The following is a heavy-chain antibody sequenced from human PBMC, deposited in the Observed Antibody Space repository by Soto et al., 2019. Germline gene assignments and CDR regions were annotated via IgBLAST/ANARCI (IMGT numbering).Heavy chain of an antibody. D-gene: IGHD4-17*01. CDR3: AKDRVPYSDYGRYFDL. V-gene: IGHV3-74*01. Sequence: EVQLVESGGGLVQPGGSLRLSCAASGFTVSTYWMHWVRQDPGKGLMWVSRISPDGSTTTYADPVRGRFTSSRDTAENTLDLQMNSLRVEDTAVYYCAKDRVPYSDYGRYFDLWGRGTVVTVSS. CDR1: GFTVSTYW. J-gene: IGHJ2*01. CDR2: ISPDGSTT.